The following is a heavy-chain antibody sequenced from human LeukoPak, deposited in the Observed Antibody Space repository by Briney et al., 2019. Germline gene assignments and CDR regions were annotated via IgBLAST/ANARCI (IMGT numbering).Heavy chain of an antibody. D-gene: IGHD2-2*01. CDR3: ARDFGRTSDWQPRLYYGMDV. V-gene: IGHV3-21*01. CDR1: GFTFKSYT. CDR2: ITSSLSYI. J-gene: IGHJ6*02. Sequence: PGGSLRLSCAASGFTFKSYTMHWVRQAPGKGLEWVSSITSSLSYISYADSVKGRFTISRDNAKNSLSLQMNSLRAEDTAVYYCARDFGRTSDWQPRLYYGMDVWGQGTTVTVSS.